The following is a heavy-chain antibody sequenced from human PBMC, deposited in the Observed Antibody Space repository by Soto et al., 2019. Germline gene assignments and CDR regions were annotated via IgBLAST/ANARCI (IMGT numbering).Heavy chain of an antibody. D-gene: IGHD3-3*01. V-gene: IGHV1-18*01. J-gene: IGHJ6*03. CDR1: GYTFTSYG. Sequence: ASVKVSCKASGYTFTSYGISWVRRAPGQGLEWMGWISAYNGNTNYAQKLQGRVTMTRDTSTSTAYMELRSLRSDDTAVYYCARVGTRGRFLEWLLDYYYMDVWGKGTTVTVSS. CDR3: ARVGTRGRFLEWLLDYYYMDV. CDR2: ISAYNGNT.